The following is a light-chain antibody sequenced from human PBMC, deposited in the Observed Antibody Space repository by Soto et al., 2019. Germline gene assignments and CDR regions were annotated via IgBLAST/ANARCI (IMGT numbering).Light chain of an antibody. V-gene: IGKV1-39*01. CDR3: QQSHITPWT. CDR2: AAS. CDR1: QSISSY. J-gene: IGKJ1*01. Sequence: DIQMTQSPSSLSASVGDRVTITCRASQSISSYLNWYQQKPGKAPNLLIYAASSLQSGVPSRFSGSGSGTDFTLTISNLQPEDFATYYCQQSHITPWTFGQGTKVDIK.